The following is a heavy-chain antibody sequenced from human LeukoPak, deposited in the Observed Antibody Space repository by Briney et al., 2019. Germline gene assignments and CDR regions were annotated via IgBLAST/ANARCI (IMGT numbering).Heavy chain of an antibody. J-gene: IGHJ4*02. CDR1: GFTFGNYG. CDR3: AKGSNSNYGGLFDY. Sequence: GGSLRLSCAASGFTFGNYGMHWVRQAPGKGLEWVAVVSYDGRTKYYADSVKGRFTISRDNSKNTLFLQMNSLRTEDTAMYYCAKGSNSNYGGLFDYWGQGTLVTVSS. V-gene: IGHV3-30*18. D-gene: IGHD1-7*01. CDR2: VSYDGRTK.